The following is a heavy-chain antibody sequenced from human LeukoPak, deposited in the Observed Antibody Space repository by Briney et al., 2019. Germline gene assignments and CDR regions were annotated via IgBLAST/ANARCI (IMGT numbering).Heavy chain of an antibody. Sequence: ASVKVSCKASAYSLTSYGIGWVRQAPGQGLEWMGWINPKNGGTNYAQKFQGRVTMSRDTSIGTAYLDLSSLRSDDTAVYYCVRGDNQRWGQGTLVTVSS. CDR1: AYSLTSYG. CDR3: VRGDNQR. D-gene: IGHD2-21*02. CDR2: INPKNGGT. V-gene: IGHV1-2*02. J-gene: IGHJ4*02.